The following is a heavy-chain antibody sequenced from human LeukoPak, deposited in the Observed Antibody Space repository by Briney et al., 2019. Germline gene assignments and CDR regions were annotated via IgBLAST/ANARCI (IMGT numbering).Heavy chain of an antibody. CDR3: ARESISYYYYYMDV. J-gene: IGHJ6*03. Sequence: ASVKVSCKASRYTFTGYYMHWVRQAPGQGLEWVGWINPNSGGTNYAQKFQGRVTMTRDTSISTAYMELSRLRSDDTAVYYCARESISYYYYYMDVWGKGTTVTVSS. CDR2: INPNSGGT. D-gene: IGHD3-9*01. CDR1: RYTFTGYY. V-gene: IGHV1-2*02.